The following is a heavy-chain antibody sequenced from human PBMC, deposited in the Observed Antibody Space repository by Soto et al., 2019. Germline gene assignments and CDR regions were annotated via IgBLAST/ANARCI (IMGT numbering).Heavy chain of an antibody. CDR1: GFSVSTRGVG. J-gene: IGHJ4*02. D-gene: IGHD5-12*01. V-gene: IGHV2-5*02. CDR3: AHKGDGYRGFKY. Sequence: QITLKESGPTLVKPTQTLTLTCTFSGFSVSTRGVGVGWIRQPPGKALEWLALIYWDDDKRYRPSLKSRLSLTKDTAKHQVVITTPNMDPVDTGTYYCAHKGDGYRGFKYWGQGTLVTVSS. CDR2: IYWDDDK.